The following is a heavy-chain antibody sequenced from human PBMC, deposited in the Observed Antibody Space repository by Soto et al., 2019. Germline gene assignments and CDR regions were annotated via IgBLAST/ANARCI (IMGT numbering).Heavy chain of an antibody. CDR3: AAKNVVGATLDY. V-gene: IGHV1-58*01. D-gene: IGHD1-26*01. CDR1: GFTFTSSA. CDR2: IDVGSGNT. J-gene: IGHJ4*02. Sequence: SVKVSCKASGFTFTSSAVQWVRQARGQRLEWIGWIDVGSGNTNYAQKFQERVTITRDMSTSTAYMELSSLRSEDTAVYYCAAKNVVGATLDYWGQGTLVTVSS.